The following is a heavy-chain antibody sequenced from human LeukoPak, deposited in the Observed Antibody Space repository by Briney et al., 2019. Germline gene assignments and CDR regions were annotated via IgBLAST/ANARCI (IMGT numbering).Heavy chain of an antibody. V-gene: IGHV4-39*07. CDR2: IYYSGAT. CDR3: ARGNDFWSGHIPNWFDP. D-gene: IGHD3-3*01. Sequence: SETLSLTCTVSGGSVNTYTYYGGWIRQPPGKGLEWIGNIYYSGATNYNPSLKSRVTMSVDTSKNQFSLKLSSVTAADTAVYYCARGNDFWSGHIPNWFDPWGQGTLVTVSS. CDR1: GGSVNTYTYY. J-gene: IGHJ5*02.